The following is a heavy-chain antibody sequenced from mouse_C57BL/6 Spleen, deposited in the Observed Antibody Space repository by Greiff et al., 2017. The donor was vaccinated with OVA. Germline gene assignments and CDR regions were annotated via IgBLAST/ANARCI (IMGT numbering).Heavy chain of an antibody. CDR2: INPNNGGT. V-gene: IGHV1-26*01. CDR3: ARGSTTVANFDY. Sequence: EVQLQQSGPELVKPGASVKISCKASGYTFTDYYMNWVKQSHGKSLEWIGYINPNNGGTSYNQKFKGKATLTVDKSSSTAYMELRSLTSEDSAVYYCARGSTTVANFDYWGQGTTLTVSS. CDR1: GYTFTDYY. D-gene: IGHD1-1*01. J-gene: IGHJ2*01.